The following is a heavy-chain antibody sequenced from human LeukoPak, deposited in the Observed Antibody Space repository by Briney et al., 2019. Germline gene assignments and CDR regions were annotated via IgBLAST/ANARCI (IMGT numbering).Heavy chain of an antibody. CDR1: GYTFTGYY. V-gene: IGHV1-2*02. Sequence: GASVKVSCKASGYTFTGYYMHWVRQAPGQGLEWMGWINPNSGGTNYAQKFQGRVTMTRDTSISTAYMELSSLRSEDTAVYYCARSDIVVVPAALNYYYYYGMDVWGQGTTVTVSS. CDR3: ARSDIVVVPAALNYYYYYGMDV. CDR2: INPNSGGT. D-gene: IGHD2-2*01. J-gene: IGHJ6*02.